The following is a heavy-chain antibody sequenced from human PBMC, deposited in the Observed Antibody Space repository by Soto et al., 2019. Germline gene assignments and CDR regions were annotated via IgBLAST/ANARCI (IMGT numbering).Heavy chain of an antibody. Sequence: ASVKVSCKASGYTFTSCYMHWVRQAPGQGLEWMGIINPSGGSTSYAQKFQGRVTMTRDTSTSTVYMELSSLRSEDTAVYYCARERGGYDADYYYYYGMDVWGQATTVTVSS. J-gene: IGHJ6*02. CDR3: ARERGGYDADYYYYYGMDV. V-gene: IGHV1-46*01. CDR1: GYTFTSCY. CDR2: INPSGGST. D-gene: IGHD5-12*01.